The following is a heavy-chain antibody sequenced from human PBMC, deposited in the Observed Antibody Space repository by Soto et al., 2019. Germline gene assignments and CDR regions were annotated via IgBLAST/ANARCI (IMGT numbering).Heavy chain of an antibody. J-gene: IGHJ6*02. CDR3: ARVDCSSTSCYFIMDV. CDR2: IRSKAYGGTT. CDR1: VFTFGDYA. D-gene: IGHD2-2*01. Sequence: GWSLRVSCRCSVFTFGDYAMSWFRQAPGKGLEWVGFIRSKAYGGTTEYAASVKGRFTILRDDSESVAYLQMDSLKADDTAVYYCARVDCSSTSCYFIMDVWGQGTTVTVSS. V-gene: IGHV3-49*03.